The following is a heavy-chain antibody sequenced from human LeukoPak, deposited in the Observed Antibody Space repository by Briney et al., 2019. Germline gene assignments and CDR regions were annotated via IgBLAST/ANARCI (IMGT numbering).Heavy chain of an antibody. CDR1: GFTVSSNY. D-gene: IGHD6-13*01. CDR3: ARDAPPMAAAASYYYYGMDV. CDR2: IYSGGST. V-gene: IGHV3-66*01. J-gene: IGHJ6*02. Sequence: GGSLRLSCAASGFTVSSNYMSWVRQAPGKGLEWVSVIYSGGSTYYADSVKGRFTISRDNSKNTLYLQMNSLRAEDTAVYYCARDAPPMAAAASYYYYGMDVWGQGTTVTVSS.